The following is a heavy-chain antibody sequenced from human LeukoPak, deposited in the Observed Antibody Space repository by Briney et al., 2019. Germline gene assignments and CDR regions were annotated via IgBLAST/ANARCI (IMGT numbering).Heavy chain of an antibody. CDR2: ISSSSSYI. V-gene: IGHV3-21*01. J-gene: IGHJ4*02. Sequence: KPGGSLRLSYAASGFTFSSYSMNWVGQPPGKGLEWVSSISSSSSYIYYADSVKGRFTICRNNAKNSLYLQMNSLRAEDTAVYYCARGVRYYDSSGYYDYWGQGTLVTVSS. CDR3: ARGVRYYDSSGYYDY. CDR1: GFTFSSYS. D-gene: IGHD3-22*01.